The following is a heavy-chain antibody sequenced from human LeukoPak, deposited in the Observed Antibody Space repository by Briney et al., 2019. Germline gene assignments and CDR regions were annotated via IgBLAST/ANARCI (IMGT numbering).Heavy chain of an antibody. D-gene: IGHD5-24*01. Sequence: SETLSLTCTVSGGSISGGDYYWGWIRQPPGKGLEWIGSIFYTGSIYYNPSLKSRVTLSVDTSKDQFSLKLSSVTAAGTAVYYRATDGYNTAGYWGQGTLVTVSS. CDR3: ATDGYNTAGY. CDR2: IFYTGSI. V-gene: IGHV4-39*07. CDR1: GGSISGGDYY. J-gene: IGHJ4*02.